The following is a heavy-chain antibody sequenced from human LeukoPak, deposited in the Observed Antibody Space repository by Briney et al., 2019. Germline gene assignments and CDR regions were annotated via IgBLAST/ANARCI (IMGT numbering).Heavy chain of an antibody. Sequence: GGSLRLSCAASGFTFSSYWMSWVRQAPGKGLEWVANIKQDGSEKYYVDSVKGRFTISRDNAKNSLYLQMNSLRAEDTAVYYCARDPLGYSSGWSYFDYWGQGTLVTVSS. J-gene: IGHJ4*02. CDR3: ARDPLGYSSGWSYFDY. CDR1: GFTFSSYW. D-gene: IGHD6-19*01. CDR2: IKQDGSEK. V-gene: IGHV3-7*01.